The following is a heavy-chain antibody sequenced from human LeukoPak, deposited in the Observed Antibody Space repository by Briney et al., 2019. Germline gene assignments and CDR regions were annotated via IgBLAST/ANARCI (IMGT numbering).Heavy chain of an antibody. D-gene: IGHD6-19*01. CDR2: ITGDSAYI. V-gene: IGHV3-21*01. CDR1: GFTFSSYS. J-gene: IGHJ6*02. Sequence: GGSLRLSCAASGFTFSSYSMNWVRQAPGEGLKWVSCITGDSAYIYYADSVKGRFTISRDNAKNSLYLQMNSLRAEDTAVYYCARAYSSGVWGQGTTVTVSS. CDR3: ARAYSSGV.